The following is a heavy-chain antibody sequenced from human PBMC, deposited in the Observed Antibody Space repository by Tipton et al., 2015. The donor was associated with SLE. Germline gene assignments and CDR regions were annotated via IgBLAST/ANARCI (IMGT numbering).Heavy chain of an antibody. J-gene: IGHJ2*01. V-gene: IGHV4-39*01. CDR1: GGSISISSYF. CDR2: IYYSGNT. CDR3: ARRVAVAFDL. D-gene: IGHD6-19*01. Sequence: TLSLTCTVSGGSISISSYFWGWIRQPPEKGLEWIGSIYYSGNTYYNPSLKSRVSVSLDTSKNQFSLKLSSVTAADTAVYYCARRVAVAFDLWGRGTLVTVSS.